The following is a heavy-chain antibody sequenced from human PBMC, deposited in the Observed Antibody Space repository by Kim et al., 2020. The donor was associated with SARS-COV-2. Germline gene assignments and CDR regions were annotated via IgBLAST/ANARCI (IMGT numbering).Heavy chain of an antibody. Sequence: GGSLRLSCAASGFTFSDYWMHWVRQVPGKGLVWVSRINGAGSNTNYADSVKGRFTISRDNAKNTLYLQMNSLRAEDTAVYYCARGGGYSYLPGDSWGQGTLVSVSS. CDR3: ARGGGYSYLPGDS. D-gene: IGHD1-26*01. CDR1: GFTFSDYW. J-gene: IGHJ4*02. V-gene: IGHV3-74*01. CDR2: INGAGSNT.